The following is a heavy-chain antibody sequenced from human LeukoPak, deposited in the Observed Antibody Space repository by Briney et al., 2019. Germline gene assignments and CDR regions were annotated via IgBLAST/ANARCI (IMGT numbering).Heavy chain of an antibody. CDR3: ARRWELRGFFDY. D-gene: IGHD1-26*01. V-gene: IGHV5-51*01. CDR2: IYPGDSDT. J-gene: IGHJ4*02. Sequence: GESLKISCKGSGYSFTTYWIGWVRQMPGKGLEWMGIIYPGDSDTRYSPSCQGQVTISADRSINTAYLQWSSLKASDTAMYYCARRWELRGFFDYWGQGTLVTVSS. CDR1: GYSFTTYW.